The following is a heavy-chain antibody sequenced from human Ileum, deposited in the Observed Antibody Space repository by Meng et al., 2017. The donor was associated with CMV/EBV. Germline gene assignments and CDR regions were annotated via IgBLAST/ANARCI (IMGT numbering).Heavy chain of an antibody. J-gene: IGHJ3*02. V-gene: IGHV3-72*01. D-gene: IGHD1-26*01. CDR3: TRGHSGLNIYAFDI. CDR1: GFTFSDHY. Sequence: GESLKISCVGSGFTFSDHYIDWVRQAPGKGPEWVGRAGNKANSDTKEYGASVKGRFTISRDDSKSSLYLQMNSLKTEDTAVYYCTRGHSGLNIYAFDIWGQGTRVT. CDR2: AGNKANSDTK.